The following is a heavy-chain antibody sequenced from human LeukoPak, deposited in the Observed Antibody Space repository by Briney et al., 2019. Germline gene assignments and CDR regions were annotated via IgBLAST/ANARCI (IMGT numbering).Heavy chain of an antibody. CDR2: MNPNSGNT. V-gene: IGHV1-8*01. D-gene: IGHD3-10*01. CDR1: GYTFTSYD. CDR3: AGGGRITMVRGVLGDHYYYYYMDV. J-gene: IGHJ6*03. Sequence: ASVKVSCKASGYTFTSYDINWVRQATGQGLEWMGWMNPNSGNTGYAQKFQGRVTMTRNTSISTAYMELSSLRSEDTAVYYCAGGGRITMVRGVLGDHYYYYYMDVWGKGTTVTVSS.